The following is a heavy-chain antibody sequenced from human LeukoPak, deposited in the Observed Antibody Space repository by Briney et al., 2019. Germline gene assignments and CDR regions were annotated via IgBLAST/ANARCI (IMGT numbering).Heavy chain of an antibody. J-gene: IGHJ4*02. D-gene: IGHD4-23*01. CDR3: ARNSRVASTSGLNY. CDR2: ITPIFGAA. CDR1: GGTFSSYP. V-gene: IGHV1-69*13. Sequence: SVKVSCKASGGTFSSYPFTWVRQAPGQGLEWMGEITPIFGAANYAQTFQGRVTITADESTSAVFMELSSLRSDDTAFYYCARNSRVASTSGLNYWGQGTLVTVSS.